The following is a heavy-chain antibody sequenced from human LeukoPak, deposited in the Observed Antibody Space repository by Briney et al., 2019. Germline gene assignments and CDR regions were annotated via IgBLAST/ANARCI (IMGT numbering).Heavy chain of an antibody. J-gene: IGHJ4*02. D-gene: IGHD4-23*01. CDR3: ARNSRVASTSGLNY. CDR2: ITPIFGAA. CDR1: GGTFSSYP. V-gene: IGHV1-69*13. Sequence: SVKVSCKASGGTFSSYPFTWVRQAPGQGLEWMGEITPIFGAANYAQTFQGRVTITADESTSAVFMELSSLRSDDTAFYYCARNSRVASTSGLNYWGQGTLVTVSS.